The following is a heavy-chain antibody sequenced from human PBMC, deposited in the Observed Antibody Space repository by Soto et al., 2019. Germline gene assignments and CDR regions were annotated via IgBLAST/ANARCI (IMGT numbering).Heavy chain of an antibody. J-gene: IGHJ6*02. Sequence: AGESLKISCAASGFTFSAYDMHWVRQTTGKGLEWVSAIGAADDPYYLGSVKGRFTISRENAKNSLYLQMNSLRAEDTAVYYCARAYSGRLPRRADYYFAMDVWGQGTTVTVSS. CDR3: ARAYSGRLPRRADYYFAMDV. V-gene: IGHV3-13*05. D-gene: IGHD2-15*01. CDR2: IGAADDP. CDR1: GFTFSAYD.